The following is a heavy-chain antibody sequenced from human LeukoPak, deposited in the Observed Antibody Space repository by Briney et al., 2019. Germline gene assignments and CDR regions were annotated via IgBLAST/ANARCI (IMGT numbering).Heavy chain of an antibody. CDR1: GYSISSGYY. J-gene: IGHJ6*03. V-gene: IGHV4-61*01. Sequence: SETLSLTCSVSGYSISSGYYWDRIRQSPGKGLEWIGYIYYSGSTNYNPSLKSRVTISVDTSKNQFSLKLSSVTAADTAVYYCARTTEGYCRGRSCYSYYYYMDVWGKGTTVTVSS. D-gene: IGHD2-15*01. CDR2: IYYSGST. CDR3: ARTTEGYCRGRSCYSYYYYMDV.